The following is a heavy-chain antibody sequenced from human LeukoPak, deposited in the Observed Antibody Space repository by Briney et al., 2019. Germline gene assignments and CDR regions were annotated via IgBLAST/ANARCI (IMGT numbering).Heavy chain of an antibody. CDR3: ARARYDYVWGSYRFIYAFDI. J-gene: IGHJ3*02. CDR2: INPNSGGT. CDR1: GYTFTGYY. Sequence: ASVKVSCKASGYTFTGYYMHWVRQAPGQGLEWMGWINPNSGGTNYAQKFQGRVTTTRDTSISTAYMELSRLRSDDTAVYYCARARYDYVWGSYRFIYAFDIWGQGTMVTVSS. V-gene: IGHV1-2*02. D-gene: IGHD3-16*02.